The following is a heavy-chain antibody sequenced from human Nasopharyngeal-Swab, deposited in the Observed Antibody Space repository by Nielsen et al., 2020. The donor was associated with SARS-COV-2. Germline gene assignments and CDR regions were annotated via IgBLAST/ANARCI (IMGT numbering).Heavy chain of an antibody. D-gene: IGHD3-3*01. CDR3: ARHQEFTIFGVVIRGAFDI. J-gene: IGHJ3*02. CDR2: IYYSGST. CDR1: GGSISSSSYY. Sequence: SETLSLTCTVSGGSISSSSYYWGWIRQPPGKGLEWIGSIYYSGSTYYHPSLKSRVTISVDTSKNQFSLKLSSVTAADTAVYYCARHQEFTIFGVVIRGAFDIWGQGTMVTVSS. V-gene: IGHV4-39*01.